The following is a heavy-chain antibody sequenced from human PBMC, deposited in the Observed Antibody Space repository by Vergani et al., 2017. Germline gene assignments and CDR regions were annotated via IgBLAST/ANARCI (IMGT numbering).Heavy chain of an antibody. Sequence: EVDLVESGGGLAQPGGSLRLSCEASGIPSWKFGMHWVRQGPGKGLEWVSGISWNHGAVDYADSVRGRFTISRDNAKNSLFLEMNSLRFEDTAVYFCTKGSVYYHDSAGHGYDPYTGFDLWGQGTLVTVSS. D-gene: IGHD5-12*01. CDR2: ISWNHGAV. CDR3: TKGSVYYHDSAGHGYDPYTGFDL. J-gene: IGHJ3*01. CDR1: GIPSWKFG. V-gene: IGHV3-9*02.